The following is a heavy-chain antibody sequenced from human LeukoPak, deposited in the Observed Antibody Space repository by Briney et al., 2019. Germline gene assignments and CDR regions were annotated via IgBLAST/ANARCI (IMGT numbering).Heavy chain of an antibody. Sequence: GGSLRLSCAASGFTFSSYAMSWVRQAPGKGLEWVSAISGSGGSGGSTYYADSVKGRFTISRDNSKNTLNLQMNSLRADDTAVYYCAKDFPGDFPYFFDYWGQGSLVTVSS. CDR2: ISGSGGSGGST. CDR3: AKDFPGDFPYFFDY. CDR1: GFTFSSYA. V-gene: IGHV3-23*01. J-gene: IGHJ4*02.